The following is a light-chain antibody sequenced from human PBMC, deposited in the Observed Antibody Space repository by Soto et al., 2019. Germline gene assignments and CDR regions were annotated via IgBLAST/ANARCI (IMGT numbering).Light chain of an antibody. J-gene: IGKJ3*01. CDR2: GAS. CDR1: QSVSSNN. V-gene: IGKV3-20*01. CDR3: QQYGSSPSS. Sequence: EIVLTQSPVTLSLSPGERATLSCRASQSVSSNNLAWYQQKPGQPPRLLIYGASRRATGIPDRFSGSGSGTDFTLTINRLEPEDFAVYYCQQYGSSPSSFGPGTKVDFK.